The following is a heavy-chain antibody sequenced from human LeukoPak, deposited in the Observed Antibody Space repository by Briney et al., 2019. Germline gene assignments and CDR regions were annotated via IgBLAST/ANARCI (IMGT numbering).Heavy chain of an antibody. J-gene: IGHJ4*02. V-gene: IGHV3-23*01. Sequence: GGSLRLSCAASGFTFSSYAMSWVRQAPGKGLEWISAISGSGGSTYYADSVKGRFTISRDNSKNTLYLQMNSLRAEDTAIYYCAKRIAAAGPYFDYWGQGTLVTVSS. CDR1: GFTFSSYA. CDR3: AKRIAAAGPYFDY. D-gene: IGHD6-13*01. CDR2: ISGSGGST.